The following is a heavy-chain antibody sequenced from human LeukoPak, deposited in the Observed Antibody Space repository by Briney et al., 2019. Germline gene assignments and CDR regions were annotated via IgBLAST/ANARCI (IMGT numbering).Heavy chain of an antibody. CDR3: ARDGDPSWYKLLRATNWFDP. CDR2: FDPEDGET. D-gene: IGHD6-13*01. CDR1: GYTFTSYD. V-gene: IGHV1-8*01. Sequence: ASVKVSCKASGYTFTSYDINWVRQAPGKGLEWMGGFDPEDGETIYAQKFQGRVTMTRDMSTSTVYMGLSSLRSEDTAVYYCARDGDPSWYKLLRATNWFDPWGQGTLVTVSS. J-gene: IGHJ5*02.